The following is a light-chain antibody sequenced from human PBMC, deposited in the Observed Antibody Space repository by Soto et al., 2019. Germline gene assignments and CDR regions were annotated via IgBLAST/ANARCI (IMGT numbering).Light chain of an antibody. J-gene: IGKJ1*01. CDR1: QSISNH. CDR3: QQSYSSPQT. Sequence: DIQMTQSPSSLSASVEDRVIITCRASQSISNHLNWYQQKPGKAPKLLFFAASSLQSGVPSRFSGSRSWPDFTLTISSLQPEDFATYYCQQSYSSPQTFGQWTKVDIK. V-gene: IGKV1-39*01. CDR2: AAS.